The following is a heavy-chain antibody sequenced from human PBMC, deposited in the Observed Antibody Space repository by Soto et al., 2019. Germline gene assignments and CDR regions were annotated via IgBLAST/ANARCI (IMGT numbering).Heavy chain of an antibody. CDR2: MYHSGST. Sequence: QLQLQESGSGLVKPSQTLSLTCAVSGGSISSGGYSWSWIRQPPGKGLEWIGYMYHSGSTYYNPARKSIVTIAIDRTKNQFSRKLSSVTAADTAVSYGAGVPDYWGQGILVTVSS. CDR3: AGVPDY. D-gene: IGHD2-2*01. CDR1: GGSISSGGYS. V-gene: IGHV4-30-2*01. J-gene: IGHJ4*02.